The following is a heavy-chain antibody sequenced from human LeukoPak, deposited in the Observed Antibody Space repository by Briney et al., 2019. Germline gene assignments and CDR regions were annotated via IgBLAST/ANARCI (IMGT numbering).Heavy chain of an antibody. J-gene: IGHJ5*02. CDR3: ARHSSSHHWFDP. CDR1: GGSISSYY. D-gene: IGHD6-13*01. Sequence: SETLSLTCTVSGGSISSYYWSWIRQPPGKGLEWIGYIYYSGSTNYNPSLKSRVTISVDTSKNQFSLKLSSVTVADTAVYYCARHSSSHHWFDPWGQGTLVTVSS. V-gene: IGHV4-59*08. CDR2: IYYSGST.